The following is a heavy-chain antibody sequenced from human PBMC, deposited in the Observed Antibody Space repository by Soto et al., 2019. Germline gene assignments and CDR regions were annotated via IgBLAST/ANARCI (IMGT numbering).Heavy chain of an antibody. CDR1: GFSFGSYA. Sequence: GSLRLSCAASGFSFGSYALSWVRQAPGKGLEWVSTISGSDGKTFYADAVKGRFSISRDTSQNTLYLQMNSLRADDTAIYYCARWSYLDYWGQGTRVTVSS. D-gene: IGHD3-3*01. CDR3: ARWSYLDY. CDR2: ISGSDGKT. V-gene: IGHV3-23*01. J-gene: IGHJ4*02.